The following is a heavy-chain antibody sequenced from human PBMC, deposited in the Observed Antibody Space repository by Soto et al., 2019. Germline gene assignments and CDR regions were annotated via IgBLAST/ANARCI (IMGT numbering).Heavy chain of an antibody. J-gene: IGHJ5*02. Sequence: LSLTCGVSGGTVASSHWWSWVRQSPGRGLEWIGNVYHTGDTNFNPSLQSRVTFSVDKSNNQFSLRLTSVTAADTAVYFCAREIVTAGGNNYFDPWGPGTLVTVSS. CDR2: VYHTGDT. V-gene: IGHV4-4*01. CDR1: GGTVASSHW. D-gene: IGHD2-21*02. CDR3: AREIVTAGGNNYFDP.